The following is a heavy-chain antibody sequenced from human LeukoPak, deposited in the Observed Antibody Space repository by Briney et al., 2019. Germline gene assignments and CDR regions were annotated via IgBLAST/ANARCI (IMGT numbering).Heavy chain of an antibody. CDR3: AKDFGDHGLHYFDY. J-gene: IGHJ4*02. Sequence: GRSLRLSCAASGFTFSSYGMHWVRQAPGKGLEWVAVISYDGSNKYYADSVKGRFTISRDNSKNTLYLQVNSLRAEDTAVYYCAKDFGDHGLHYFDYWGQGTLVTVSS. CDR2: ISYDGSNK. D-gene: IGHD4-17*01. V-gene: IGHV3-30*18. CDR1: GFTFSSYG.